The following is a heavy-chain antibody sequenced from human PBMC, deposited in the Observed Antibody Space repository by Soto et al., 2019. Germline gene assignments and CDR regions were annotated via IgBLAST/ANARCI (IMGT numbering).Heavy chain of an antibody. D-gene: IGHD6-19*01. Sequence: GASVKVSCKASACTFSSYAISWVRQAPGQGREWMRGIIAVFGAANYAQKFEGRVTMTADESTRTAEMEVSSLRYEYTAVYYCARDLGTGYSSGWYSGHWGQGTLVTVSS. V-gene: IGHV1-69*13. CDR3: ARDLGTGYSSGWYSGH. CDR1: ACTFSSYA. J-gene: IGHJ4*02. CDR2: IIAVFGAA.